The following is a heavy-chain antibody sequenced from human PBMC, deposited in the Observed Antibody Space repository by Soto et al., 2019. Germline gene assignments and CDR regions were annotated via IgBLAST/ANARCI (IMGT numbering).Heavy chain of an antibody. J-gene: IGHJ4*02. CDR3: AREGPPVLD. V-gene: IGHV1-18*01. CDR2: ISAYNGNT. CDR1: GYTFTSYG. Sequence: QVQLVQSGAAVKKPGASVQVSCKASGYTFTSYGISWVRQAPGQGLEWMGWISAYNGNTNYAQKLQGRVTVTTDTATSKAYMELRSLRSEDTAVYYCAREGPPVLDWGQGTLVTVSS.